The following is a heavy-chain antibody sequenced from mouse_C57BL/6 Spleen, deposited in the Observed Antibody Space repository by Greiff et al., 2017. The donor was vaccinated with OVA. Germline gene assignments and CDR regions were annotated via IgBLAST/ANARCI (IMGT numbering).Heavy chain of an antibody. V-gene: IGHV7-3*01. CDR2: IRNKANGYTT. CDR1: GFTFTDYY. D-gene: IGHD2-5*01. J-gene: IGHJ3*01. CDR3: ARTYYSNYAWFAY. Sequence: DVHLVESGGGLVQPGGSLSLSCAASGFTFTDYYMSWVRQPPGKALEWLGFIRNKANGYTTEYSASVKGRFTISRDNSQSILYLQMNALRAEDSATYYCARTYYSNYAWFAYWGQGTLVTVSA.